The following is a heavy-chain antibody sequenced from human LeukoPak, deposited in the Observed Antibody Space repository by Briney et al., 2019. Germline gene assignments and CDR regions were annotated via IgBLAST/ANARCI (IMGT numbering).Heavy chain of an antibody. Sequence: AGGSLRLSCAASGLTFSSYPMHWVRQVPGKGLVWVSRIINDGSSTSYADSVKGRFTISRDNAKNTMFLQMNSLRVEDTAVYYCAGSKPYSYALAYWGQGTLVTVSS. CDR1: GLTFSSYP. J-gene: IGHJ4*02. D-gene: IGHD5-18*01. CDR2: IINDGSST. V-gene: IGHV3-74*01. CDR3: AGSKPYSYALAY.